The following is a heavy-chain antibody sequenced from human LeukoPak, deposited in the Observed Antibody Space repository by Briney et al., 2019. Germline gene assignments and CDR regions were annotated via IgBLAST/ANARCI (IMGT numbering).Heavy chain of an antibody. V-gene: IGHV1-69*01. Sequence: SVKVSCKASGGTFSSYAISWVRQAPGQGLEWMGGIIPIFGTANYAQKFQGRVTITADESTSTAYMELSSLRSEDTAVYYCARVTTVVIEYYYYYYMDVWGKGTTVTVSS. CDR1: GGTFSSYA. CDR3: ARVTTVVIEYYYYYYMDV. CDR2: IIPIFGTA. D-gene: IGHD4-23*01. J-gene: IGHJ6*03.